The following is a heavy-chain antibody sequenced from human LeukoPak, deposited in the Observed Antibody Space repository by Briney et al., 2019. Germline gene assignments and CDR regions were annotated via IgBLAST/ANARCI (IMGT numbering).Heavy chain of an antibody. D-gene: IGHD6-25*01. CDR2: ISWNSGSI. CDR3: ARVSSGWDYNFDY. J-gene: IGHJ4*02. V-gene: IGHV3-9*01. CDR1: GLTFDDYA. Sequence: GGSLRLSCAASGLTFDDYAMHWVRQAPGKGLEWVSGISWNSGSIGYADSVKGRFTISRDNSKNTVFLQMTGLRPVDTAMYYCARVSSGWDYNFDYWGQGTPVTVSS.